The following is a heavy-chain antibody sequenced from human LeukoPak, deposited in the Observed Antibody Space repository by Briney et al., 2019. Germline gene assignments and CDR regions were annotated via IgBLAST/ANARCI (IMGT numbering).Heavy chain of an antibody. D-gene: IGHD3-22*01. CDR3: AKAVDTTGYSAWFDP. V-gene: IGHV3-30*18. Sequence: GGSLRLSCAASRFTFSNYVMHWVRQAPGKGLEWVAVISYDGSDKYYADSVKGRFTISRDNSENTLYLQMNSLRAEDTAVYYCAKAVDTTGYSAWFDPWGQGTLVTVSS. CDR2: ISYDGSDK. J-gene: IGHJ5*02. CDR1: RFTFSNYV.